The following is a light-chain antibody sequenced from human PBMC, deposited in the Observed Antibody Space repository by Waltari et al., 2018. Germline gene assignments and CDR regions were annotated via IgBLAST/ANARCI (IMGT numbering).Light chain of an antibody. CDR1: SRDVGPYNL. CDR2: EAS. Sequence: QSALTQPASVSGSPGQSISISCIGTSRDVGPYNLVSWYQHHPGKAPKLLVFEASKRPSGVSSRFSGAKAANTASLIISGLQADDEADYYCCSYAGSGSWVFGGGTKVTVI. J-gene: IGLJ3*02. CDR3: CSYAGSGSWV. V-gene: IGLV2-23*01.